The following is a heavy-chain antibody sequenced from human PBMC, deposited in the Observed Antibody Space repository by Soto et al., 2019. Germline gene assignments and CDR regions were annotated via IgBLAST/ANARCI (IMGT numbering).Heavy chain of an antibody. V-gene: IGHV3-21*01. D-gene: IGHD2-2*01. Sequence: GGSLRLSWAASGCTFSNYSMSWVRQAQGKGLEWVSSISSSSSYIYYADSVKGRFTISRDNAKNSLYLQMNSLRAEDTAVYYCARPLSPDIVVVPAAGRRNYYYYYGMDVWGQGTTVTVSS. J-gene: IGHJ6*02. CDR2: ISSSSSYI. CDR1: GCTFSNYS. CDR3: ARPLSPDIVVVPAAGRRNYYYYYGMDV.